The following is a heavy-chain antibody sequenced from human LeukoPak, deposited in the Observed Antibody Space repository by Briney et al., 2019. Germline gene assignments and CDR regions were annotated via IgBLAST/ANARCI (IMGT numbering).Heavy chain of an antibody. CDR1: GYSFTNYW. CDR2: IYPGDSDT. V-gene: IGHV5-51*01. D-gene: IGHD2-2*01. Sequence: GESLKISCKGSGYSFTNYWIGWVRQMPGKGLEWMGIIYPGDSDTRYSPSFQGQVTVSADKSISTAYLQWSSLKASDTAMYYCARPPGYCSSTSCSLGYWGQGTLVTISS. J-gene: IGHJ4*02. CDR3: ARPPGYCSSTSCSLGY.